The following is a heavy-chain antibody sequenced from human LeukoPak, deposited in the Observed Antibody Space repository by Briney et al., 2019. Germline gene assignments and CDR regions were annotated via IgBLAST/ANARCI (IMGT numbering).Heavy chain of an antibody. CDR3: AREIVGAINWFDP. Sequence: SETLSLTCTVSGGSISSYYWSWIRQPPGKGLEWIGYIYYSGGTNYNPSLKSRVTIPVDTSKNQFSLKLSSVTAADTAVYYCAREIVGAINWFDPWGQGTLVTVSS. D-gene: IGHD1-26*01. CDR1: GGSISSYY. J-gene: IGHJ5*02. V-gene: IGHV4-59*01. CDR2: IYYSGGT.